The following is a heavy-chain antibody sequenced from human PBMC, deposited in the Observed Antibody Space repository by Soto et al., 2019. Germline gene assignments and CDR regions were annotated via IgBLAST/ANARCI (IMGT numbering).Heavy chain of an antibody. CDR2: IIPIFGTA. V-gene: IGHV1-69*01. J-gene: IGHJ5*02. CDR3: ARGSTCSSTSCRNWFDP. Sequence: QVQLVQSGAEVKKPGSSVKVSCKASGGTFSSYAISWVRQAPEQGLEWMGGIIPIFGTANYEKKFQGRVTITADESKSTAYMELSSLRSEDTAVYSCARGSTCSSTSCRNWFDPWGQGTLVTVSS. CDR1: GGTFSSYA. D-gene: IGHD2-2*01.